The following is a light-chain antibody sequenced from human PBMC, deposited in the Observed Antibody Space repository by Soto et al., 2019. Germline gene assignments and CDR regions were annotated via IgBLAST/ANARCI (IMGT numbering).Light chain of an antibody. CDR1: QSVSSSY. J-gene: IGKJ1*01. Sequence: GLSQSPCTLSLSTGERATLSCRASQSVSSSYLAWYQQKPGQAPRLLIYGASSRATGIPDRFSGSGSGTDFTLTISRLEPEDFAVYYCQQYGSSSWTFGQGTKVAIK. CDR2: GAS. CDR3: QQYGSSSWT. V-gene: IGKV3-20*01.